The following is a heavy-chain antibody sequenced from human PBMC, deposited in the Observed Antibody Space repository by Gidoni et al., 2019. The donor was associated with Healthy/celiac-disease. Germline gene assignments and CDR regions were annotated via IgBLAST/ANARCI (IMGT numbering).Heavy chain of an antibody. CDR3: SREPHGFGESFDY. CDR2: IYYSGRT. Sequence: QLQLQEPRPGLVKPSETRSLTCTVAGVSISSSSYYWGWSRQPPGKGLEWIGSIYYSGRTYYNPSIKSRVTITVDTSKNQFSLKLSSVTAADPAVYYCSREPHGFGESFDYWGQGTLVTVSS. D-gene: IGHD3-10*01. J-gene: IGHJ4*02. CDR1: GVSISSSSYY. V-gene: IGHV4-39*07.